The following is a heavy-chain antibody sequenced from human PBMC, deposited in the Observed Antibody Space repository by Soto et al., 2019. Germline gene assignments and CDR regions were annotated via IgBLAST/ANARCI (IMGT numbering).Heavy chain of an antibody. J-gene: IGHJ6*02. Sequence: AGWSLRLSCAASGFTFSSYAMSWVRQAPGKGLEWVSAISGSGGSTYYADSVKGRFTISRDNSKNTLYLQMNSLRAEDTAVYYCAKDAPITMIVVVNPPNGMDVWGQGTTVTVSS. D-gene: IGHD3-22*01. CDR3: AKDAPITMIVVVNPPNGMDV. CDR2: ISGSGGST. CDR1: GFTFSSYA. V-gene: IGHV3-23*01.